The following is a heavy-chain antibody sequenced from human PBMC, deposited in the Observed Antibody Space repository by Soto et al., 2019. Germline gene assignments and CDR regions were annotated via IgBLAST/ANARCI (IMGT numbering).Heavy chain of an antibody. J-gene: IGHJ6*02. V-gene: IGHV3-23*01. Sequence: GGSLRLSCAASGFTFSSYAMSWVRQAPGKGLEWVSAISGSGGSTYYADSVKGRFTISRDNSKNTLYLQMNSLRAEDTAVYYCVALWGLGLLNTYGMDVWGQGTTVTVSS. CDR2: ISGSGGST. D-gene: IGHD3-16*01. CDR3: VALWGLGLLNTYGMDV. CDR1: GFTFSSYA.